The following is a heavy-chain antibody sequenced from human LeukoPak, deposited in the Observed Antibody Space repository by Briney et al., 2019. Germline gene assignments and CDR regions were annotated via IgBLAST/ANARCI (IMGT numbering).Heavy chain of an antibody. Sequence: ASVKVSCKASGYTFTGYYMHWVRQAPGQGLEWMGWINPNSGGTNYAQKFQGRVTMTRDTSISTAYMELSRLRSDDTAVYYCARDRLRGRDGSGSPRWFDPWGQGTLVTVSS. CDR2: INPNSGGT. CDR3: ARDRLRGRDGSGSPRWFDP. V-gene: IGHV1-2*02. CDR1: GYTFTGYY. D-gene: IGHD3-10*01. J-gene: IGHJ5*02.